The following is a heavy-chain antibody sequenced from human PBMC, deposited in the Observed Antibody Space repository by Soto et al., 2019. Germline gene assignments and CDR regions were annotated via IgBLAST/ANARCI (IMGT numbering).Heavy chain of an antibody. CDR1: GYTFTSYV. CDR2: ISAYNGNT. V-gene: IGHV1-18*01. Sequence: GASVKVSCKASGYTFTSYVISGVHQAPGQGLEWMGWISAYNGNTNYAQKLQGRVTMTTDTSTSTAYMELRSLRSDDTAVYYCARDPTGIVGAIPPLDYWGQGTLVTVSS. J-gene: IGHJ4*02. D-gene: IGHD1-26*01. CDR3: ARDPTGIVGAIPPLDY.